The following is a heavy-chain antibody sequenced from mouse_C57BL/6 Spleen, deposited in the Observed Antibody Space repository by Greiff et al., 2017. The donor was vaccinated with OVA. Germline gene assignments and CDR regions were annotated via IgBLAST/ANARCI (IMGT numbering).Heavy chain of an antibody. D-gene: IGHD5-1*01. J-gene: IGHJ1*03. V-gene: IGHV3-6*01. CDR3: AREVRYGDV. CDR1: GYSITSGYY. Sequence: ESGPGLVKPSQSLSLTCSVTGYSITSGYYWNWIRQFPGNKLEWMGYISYDGSNNYNPSLKNRISITRDTSKNQFFLKLNSVTTEDTATYYCAREVRYGDVWGTGTTVTVSS. CDR2: ISYDGSN.